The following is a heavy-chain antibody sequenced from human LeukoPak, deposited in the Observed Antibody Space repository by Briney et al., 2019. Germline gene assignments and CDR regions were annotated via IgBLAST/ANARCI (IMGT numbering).Heavy chain of an antibody. Sequence: GGSLRLSCAASGFTFSSYSMNWVRQAPGKGLEWVSSISSSSSYIYYADSVKGRFTISRDNAKNSLYLQMNSLRAEDTALYYCARVITVTEGPLDYWGQGTLVTVSS. V-gene: IGHV3-21*01. CDR3: ARVITVTEGPLDY. CDR1: GFTFSSYS. CDR2: ISSSSSYI. D-gene: IGHD4-17*01. J-gene: IGHJ4*02.